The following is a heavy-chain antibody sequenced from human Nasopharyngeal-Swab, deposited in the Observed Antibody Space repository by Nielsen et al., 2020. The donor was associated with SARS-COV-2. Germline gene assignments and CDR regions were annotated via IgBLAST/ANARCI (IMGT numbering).Heavy chain of an antibody. V-gene: IGHV4-4*02. CDR2: IYHSGST. CDR3: ARGPLSYCSSTSCYALGY. D-gene: IGHD2-2*01. Sequence: SETLSLICAVSGGSISSSNWWSWVRQPPGKGLEWIGEIYHSGSTNYNPSLKSRVTISVDKSKNQFSLKLSSVTAADTAVYYCARGPLSYCSSTSCYALGYWGQGTLVTVSS. J-gene: IGHJ4*02. CDR1: GGSISSSNW.